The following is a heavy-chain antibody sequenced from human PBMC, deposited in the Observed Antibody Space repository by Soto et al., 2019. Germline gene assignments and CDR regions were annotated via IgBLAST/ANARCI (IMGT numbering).Heavy chain of an antibody. CDR2: IKSKTDGGTT. CDR3: TTGYYDILTGYYIDY. V-gene: IGHV3-15*01. CDR1: GFTFSNAW. J-gene: IGHJ4*02. Sequence: PGGSLRLSCAASGFTFSNAWKSWVRQAPGKGLEWVGRIKSKTDGGTTDYAAPVKGRFTISRDDSKNTLYLQMNSLKTEDTAVYYCTTGYYDILTGYYIDYWGQGTLVTVYS. D-gene: IGHD3-9*01.